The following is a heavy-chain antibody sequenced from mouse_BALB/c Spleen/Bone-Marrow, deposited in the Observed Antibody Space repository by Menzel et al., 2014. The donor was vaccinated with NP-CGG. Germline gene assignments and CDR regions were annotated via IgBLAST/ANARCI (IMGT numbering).Heavy chain of an antibody. CDR3: ARLNYYGNLFV. V-gene: IGHV4-1*02. CDR2: INPDSSTI. CDR1: GFDFSSYW. Sequence: EVKLLESGGGLVHPGGSLKLSCAASGFDFSSYWMSWVRQAPGKGLEWIGEINPDSSTINYTPSLKDKFIISRDNAKNTLYLQMSKVRSEDAALYYCARLNYYGNLFVWGAGTTVTVSS. J-gene: IGHJ1*01. D-gene: IGHD1-1*01.